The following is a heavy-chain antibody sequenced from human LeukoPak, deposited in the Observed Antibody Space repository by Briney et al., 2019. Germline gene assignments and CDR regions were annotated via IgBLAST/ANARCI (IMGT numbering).Heavy chain of an antibody. CDR3: ARHNYGLDV. CDR2: IFLGDSDT. J-gene: IGHJ6*02. CDR1: EYMSTYYW. V-gene: IGHV5-51*01. Sequence: GESLKISCKVSEYMSTYYWVSWVRQMPGKGLEWMGIIFLGDSDTRYSPSFQGQVSISADKSTSTAYLQLISLKASDTAVYYCARHNYGLDVWGQGTTITVSS.